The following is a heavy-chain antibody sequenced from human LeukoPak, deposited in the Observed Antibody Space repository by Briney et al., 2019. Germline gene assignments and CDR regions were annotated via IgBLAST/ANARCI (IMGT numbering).Heavy chain of an antibody. CDR3: AGGSYSSGWYASGEYFHH. J-gene: IGHJ1*01. CDR1: GYTFTGYH. CDR2: INPNSGGT. V-gene: IGHV1-2*02. D-gene: IGHD6-19*01. Sequence: ASVKVSCKASGYTFTGYHMHWVRLAPRQGLEWMGWINPNSGGTNYAQKFQGRVTMTRDTSISTAYMDLSSLRSDDTAVYYCAGGSYSSGWYASGEYFHHWGQGTLVTVSS.